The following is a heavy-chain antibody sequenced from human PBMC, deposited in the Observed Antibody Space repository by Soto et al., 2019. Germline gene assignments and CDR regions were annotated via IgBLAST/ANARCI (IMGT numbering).Heavy chain of an antibody. J-gene: IGHJ6*02. Sequence: GGSLRLSCAASGFTFGSYGMHWVRQGPGKGLEWVAVISYDGSNKYYANSVKGRFTISRDNSKNMVYLQMNSLRAEDTAVYYCARLGYCTTTTCYARTYSMDVWGQGTTVTVSS. V-gene: IGHV3-30*03. CDR2: ISYDGSNK. CDR1: GFTFGSYG. CDR3: ARLGYCTTTTCYARTYSMDV. D-gene: IGHD2-2*01.